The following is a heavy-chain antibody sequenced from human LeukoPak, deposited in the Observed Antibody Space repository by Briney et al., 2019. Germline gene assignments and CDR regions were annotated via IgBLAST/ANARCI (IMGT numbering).Heavy chain of an antibody. Sequence: GRSLRLSCAASGFTFSSYGMHWVRQAPGKGLEWVAVISYDGSNKYYADSVKGRFTITRDNSKNTLYLQMNSLRAEDTAVYYCAKPGIAAASTSPNWFDPWGQGTLVTVSS. V-gene: IGHV3-30*18. CDR2: ISYDGSNK. CDR3: AKPGIAAASTSPNWFDP. CDR1: GFTFSSYG. D-gene: IGHD6-13*01. J-gene: IGHJ5*02.